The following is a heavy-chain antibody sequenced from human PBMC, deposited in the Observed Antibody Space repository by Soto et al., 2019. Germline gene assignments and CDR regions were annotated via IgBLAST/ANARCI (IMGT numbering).Heavy chain of an antibody. CDR3: AKVRFADYGDYGLYYFDY. Sequence: GGSLRLSCAASGFTFSSYAMSWVRQAPGKGLEWVSAISGSGGSTYYADSVKGRFTISRDNSKNTLYLQMNSLRAEDTAVYYCAKVRFADYGDYGLYYFDYWGHGTLVTVSS. CDR2: ISGSGGST. D-gene: IGHD4-17*01. CDR1: GFTFSSYA. V-gene: IGHV3-23*01. J-gene: IGHJ4*01.